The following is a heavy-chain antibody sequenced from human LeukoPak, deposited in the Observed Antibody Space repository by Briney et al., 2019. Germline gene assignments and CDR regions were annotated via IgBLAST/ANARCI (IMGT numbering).Heavy chain of an antibody. CDR3: AKEGSFFDY. J-gene: IGHJ4*02. D-gene: IGHD1-26*01. V-gene: IGHV3-30*18. CDR1: GFTFSSYG. Sequence: GGSLRLSCAASGFTFSSYGMHWVRQAPGKGLEWVAVISYDGSNKYYADSVKGRFTISRDNSKNTQYLQMNSLRAEDTAVYYCAKEGSFFDYWGQGTLVTVSS. CDR2: ISYDGSNK.